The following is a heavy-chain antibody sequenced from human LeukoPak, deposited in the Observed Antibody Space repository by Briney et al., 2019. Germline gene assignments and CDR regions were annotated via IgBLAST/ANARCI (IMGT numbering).Heavy chain of an antibody. V-gene: IGHV3-21*01. D-gene: IGHD6-13*01. CDR2: ISSSSSYI. CDR1: GFTFSSYS. J-gene: IGHJ4*02. CDR3: ARAGYSSRWTYDY. Sequence: PGGSLRLSCAASGFTFSSYSMNWVRQAPGKGLEWVSSISSSSSYIYYADSVKGRFTISRDNAKNSLYLQMNSLRAEDTAVYYCARAGYSSRWTYDYWGQGTLVTVSS.